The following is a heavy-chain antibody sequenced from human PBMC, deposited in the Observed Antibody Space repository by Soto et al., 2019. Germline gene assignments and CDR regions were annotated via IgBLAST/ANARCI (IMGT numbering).Heavy chain of an antibody. D-gene: IGHD3-22*01. CDR1: GGSFSGYY. CDR3: ARGDYDSSGYYRYYYYYGMDV. Sequence: SETLSLTCAVYGGSFSGYYWSWIRQPPGKGLEWIGEINHSGSTNYNPSLKSRVTISVDTSKNQFSLKLSSVTAADTAVYYCARGDYDSSGYYRYYYYYGMDVWGQGTTVTVSS. V-gene: IGHV4-34*01. J-gene: IGHJ6*02. CDR2: INHSGST.